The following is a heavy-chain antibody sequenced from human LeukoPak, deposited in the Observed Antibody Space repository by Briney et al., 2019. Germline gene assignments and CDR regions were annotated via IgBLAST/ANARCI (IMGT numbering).Heavy chain of an antibody. D-gene: IGHD2-8*02. Sequence: ASVKVSCKTSGYTFSSYGIAWVRQVPGQGLEWMGWISGYNGKTNYAENLQGRVTMTTDTSTSTGYMELRSLRSDDTAVYYCAREGALHDTGDHYLSWFDPWGQGTLVTVSS. CDR3: AREGALHDTGDHYLSWFDP. CDR2: ISGYNGKT. V-gene: IGHV1-18*01. J-gene: IGHJ5*02. CDR1: GYTFSSYG.